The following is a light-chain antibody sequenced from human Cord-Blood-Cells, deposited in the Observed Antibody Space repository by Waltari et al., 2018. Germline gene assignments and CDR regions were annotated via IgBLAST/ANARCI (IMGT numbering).Light chain of an antibody. Sequence: SYELAQPPSVSVSPGQTASIPRPGHKLGAKYACWYQQKPGQSPVLVIYQDSKRPSGIPERFSGSNSGNTATLTISGTQAMDEADYYCQAWDSSTVVFGGGTKLTVL. CDR1: KLGAKY. J-gene: IGLJ2*01. V-gene: IGLV3-1*01. CDR3: QAWDSSTVV. CDR2: QDS.